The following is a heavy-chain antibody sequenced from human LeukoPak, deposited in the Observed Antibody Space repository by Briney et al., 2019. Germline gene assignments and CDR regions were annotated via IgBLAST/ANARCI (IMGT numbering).Heavy chain of an antibody. D-gene: IGHD3-16*02. V-gene: IGHV1-69*04. CDR2: IIPILGIA. J-gene: IGHJ4*02. CDR1: GYTFTSYG. CDR3: GGAFGGVIVSAD. Sequence: GASVKVSCKASGYTFTSYGISWVRQAPGQGLEWMGRIIPILGIANYAQKFQGRVTITADKSTSTAYMELSSLRSEDTAVYYCGGAFGGVIVSADWGQGTLVTVSS.